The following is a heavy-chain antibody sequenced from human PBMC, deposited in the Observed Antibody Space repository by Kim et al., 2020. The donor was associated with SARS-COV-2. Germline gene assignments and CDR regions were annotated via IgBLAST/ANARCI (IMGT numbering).Heavy chain of an antibody. CDR2: ICSDGSTA. CDR1: GLTFSSYV. V-gene: IGHV3-30*04. Sequence: GGSLRLSCAASGLTFSSYVMHWVRQAPGKGLEWVAAICSDGSTAYYADSVKGRFTISRDSSQNTLYLQMNSLRADESAVYYCAGYSSSYYSVFWGQGTLV. CDR3: AGYSSSYYSVF. D-gene: IGHD2-15*01. J-gene: IGHJ4*02.